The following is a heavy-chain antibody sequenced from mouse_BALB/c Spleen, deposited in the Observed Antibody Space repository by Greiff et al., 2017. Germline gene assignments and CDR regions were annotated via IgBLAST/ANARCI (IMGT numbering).Heavy chain of an antibody. CDR1: GYTFTGYW. CDR3: ARKDYRYDGDY. CDR2: IDPSDSYT. D-gene: IGHD2-14*01. Sequence: QVQLQQPGAELVKPGASVKLSCKASGYTFTGYWMHWVKQRPGQGLEWIGEIDPSDSYTNYNQKFKGKATLTVDKSSSTAYMQLSSLTSEDSAVYYCARKDYRYDGDYWGQGTTLTVSS. V-gene: IGHV1-69*02. J-gene: IGHJ2*01.